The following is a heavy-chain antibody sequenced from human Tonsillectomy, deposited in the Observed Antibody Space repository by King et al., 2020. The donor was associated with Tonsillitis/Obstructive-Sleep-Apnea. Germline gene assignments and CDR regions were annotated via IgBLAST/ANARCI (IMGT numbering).Heavy chain of an antibody. Sequence: HVQLQQWGAGLLKPSETLSLSCAVYGGSFSSYYWSWIRQPPGKGLEWIGEINHSGSTNDNPSLKSRVTISIDTSKNQFSLKLSSVTAADTAVYYCARGMEQDFWSGNYSDAFDVWGQVTMVTVSS. J-gene: IGHJ3*01. D-gene: IGHD3-3*01. V-gene: IGHV4-34*01. CDR3: ARGMEQDFWSGNYSDAFDV. CDR2: INHSGST. CDR1: GGSFSSYY.